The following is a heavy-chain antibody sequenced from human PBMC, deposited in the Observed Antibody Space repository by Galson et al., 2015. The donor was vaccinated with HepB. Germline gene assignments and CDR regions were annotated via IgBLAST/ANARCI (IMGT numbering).Heavy chain of an antibody. CDR3: ARGWNYGSGSYPWFDP. D-gene: IGHD3-10*01. CDR2: IDNAGDT. V-gene: IGHV3-13*01. J-gene: IGHJ5*02. CDR1: GFTFSRYD. Sequence: SLRLSCAASGFTFSRYDMHWVRQSTGKGLEWLSTIDNAGDTYYPDSVKGRFTISRENAENSLYLQMNSLRAGDTAVYYCARGWNYGSGSYPWFDPWGQGTLVTVSS.